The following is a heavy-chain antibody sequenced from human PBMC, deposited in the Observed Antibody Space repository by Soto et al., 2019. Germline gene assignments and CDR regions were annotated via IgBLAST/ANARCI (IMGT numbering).Heavy chain of an antibody. J-gene: IGHJ3*02. CDR3: AKALRLDSSGSPGAFDI. V-gene: IGHV3-23*01. Sequence: GGSLRLSCAASGFTFSSYAMSWVRQAPGKGLEWVSAISGSGGSTYYADSVKGRFTISRDNSKNTLYLQMNSLRTEDTAVYYCAKALRLDSSGSPGAFDIWGQGTMVTVPS. D-gene: IGHD3-22*01. CDR2: ISGSGGST. CDR1: GFTFSSYA.